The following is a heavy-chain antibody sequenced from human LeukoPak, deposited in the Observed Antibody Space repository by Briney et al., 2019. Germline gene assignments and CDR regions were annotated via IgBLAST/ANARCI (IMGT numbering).Heavy chain of an antibody. Sequence: PGGSLRLSCAASGFTFSSYWMSWVRRAPGKGLEWVSYISSSGSTIYYADSVKGRFTISRDNAKNSLYLQMNSLRAEDTAVYYCARDGARIAAAAPNWFDPWGQGTLVTVSS. CDR2: ISSSGSTI. J-gene: IGHJ5*02. V-gene: IGHV3-48*04. CDR3: ARDGARIAAAAPNWFDP. D-gene: IGHD6-13*01. CDR1: GFTFSSYW.